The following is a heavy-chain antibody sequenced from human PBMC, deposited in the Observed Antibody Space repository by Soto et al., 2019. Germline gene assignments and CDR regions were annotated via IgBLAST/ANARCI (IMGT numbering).Heavy chain of an antibody. V-gene: IGHV4-59*01. CDR2: IYYSGST. CDR3: ARVGVKPYSNLDY. J-gene: IGHJ4*02. CDR1: GGSISSYY. Sequence: QVQLQESGPGLVKPSETLSLTCTVSGGSISSYYWSWIRQPPGKGLEWIGYIYYSGSTNYNPSLKSRVTISVDTSKNQFSLKLSSLTAADTAVYYCARVGVKPYSNLDYWGQGTLVTVSS. D-gene: IGHD3-3*01.